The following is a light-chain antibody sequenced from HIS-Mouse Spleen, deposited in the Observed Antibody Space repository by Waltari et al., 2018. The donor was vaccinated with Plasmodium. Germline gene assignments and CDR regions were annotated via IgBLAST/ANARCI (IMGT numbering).Light chain of an antibody. Sequence: EIVLTQSPGTLSLSPGERATLPCRASQSVSSSYLAWYQQKPGQEPRRLIYGASSRATGIPDRFSGSGSGTDFTFTISRLEPEDFAVYYCQQYGSSPRTFGQGTKVEIK. CDR2: GAS. J-gene: IGKJ1*01. CDR1: QSVSSSY. V-gene: IGKV3-20*01. CDR3: QQYGSSPRT.